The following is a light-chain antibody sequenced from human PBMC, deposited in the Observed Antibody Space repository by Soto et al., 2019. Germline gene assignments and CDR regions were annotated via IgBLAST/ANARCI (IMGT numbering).Light chain of an antibody. V-gene: IGLV2-14*01. CDR3: SSYTTAYTQV. J-gene: IGLJ3*02. CDR2: EVT. Sequence: QSALTQPASVSGSPGQSITISCTGTSSDVGHYDYVSWYQQHPGKVPKLIISEVTTRPSGVSDRFSGSKSGNTASLTISRLQAEDEAHYYCSSYTTAYTQVFGGGTKLTVL. CDR1: SSDVGHYDY.